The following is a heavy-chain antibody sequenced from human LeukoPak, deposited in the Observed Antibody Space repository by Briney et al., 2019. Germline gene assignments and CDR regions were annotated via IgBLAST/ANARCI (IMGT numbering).Heavy chain of an antibody. V-gene: IGHV4-30-4*08. CDR1: GGAISSGDYY. D-gene: IGHD3-10*01. Sequence: SQTLSLTCTVSGGAISSGDYYWSWIRQPPGKGLEWIGYIYYSGSTYYNPSLKSRVTISVDTSKNQFSLKLSSVTAADPSVYFCAREGHSMVRGVIDDYWGQGTLVTVSS. CDR3: AREGHSMVRGVIDDY. CDR2: IYYSGST. J-gene: IGHJ4*02.